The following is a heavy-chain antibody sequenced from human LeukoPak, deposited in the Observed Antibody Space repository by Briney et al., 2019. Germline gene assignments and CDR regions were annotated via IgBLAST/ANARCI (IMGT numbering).Heavy chain of an antibody. Sequence: SETLSLTCTVSGGSISSSSYYWGWIRQPPGKGLEWIGSIYYSGSTYYNPSLKSRVTISVDTSKNQFSLKLSSVTAADTAVYYCARGPDYDFWSGPLYNWFDPWGQGTLVTVSS. J-gene: IGHJ5*02. CDR2: IYYSGST. V-gene: IGHV4-39*01. D-gene: IGHD3-3*01. CDR1: GGSISSSSYY. CDR3: ARGPDYDFWSGPLYNWFDP.